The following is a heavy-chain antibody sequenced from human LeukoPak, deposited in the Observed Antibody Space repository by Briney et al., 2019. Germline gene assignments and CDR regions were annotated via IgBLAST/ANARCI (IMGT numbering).Heavy chain of an antibody. D-gene: IGHD6-19*01. CDR2: ISGSGGST. CDR3: ATGYSSGWYGRLDY. CDR1: GFTFSSYA. V-gene: IGHV3-23*01. Sequence: GGSLRLXCAASGFTFSSYAMSWVRPAPGKGLEWVSAISGSGGSTYYADSVKGRFTLSRDNSKNTMYLQMNTLRAEDTAVYYCATGYSSGWYGRLDYWGQGTLVTVSS. J-gene: IGHJ4*02.